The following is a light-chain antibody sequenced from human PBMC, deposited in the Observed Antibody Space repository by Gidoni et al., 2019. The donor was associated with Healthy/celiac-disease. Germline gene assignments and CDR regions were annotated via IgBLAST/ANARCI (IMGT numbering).Light chain of an antibody. CDR1: QSISSW. J-gene: IGKJ5*01. V-gene: IGKV1-5*03. CDR2: TAS. Sequence: DIQMPQSPSTLSASVGDRVTITCRASQSISSWLAWYQQKPGKAPKLLIYTASSLESGVPSRFSGSGSGTEFTLTISSLQPDDFATYYCQQYNSYLTFGQGTRLEIK. CDR3: QQYNSYLT.